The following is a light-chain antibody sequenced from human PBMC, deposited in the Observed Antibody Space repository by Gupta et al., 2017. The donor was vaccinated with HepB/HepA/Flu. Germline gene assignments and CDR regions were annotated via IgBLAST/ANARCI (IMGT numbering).Light chain of an antibody. V-gene: IGLV1-51*02. CDR3: GTGYSSRSQVV. Sequence: QSVLTQPHSLSAAPGQRVTISCSGNSFNNEKNFVYWFQQLPRTAPKLLINKNNGRPSGIPDRFSGSKYGTSATLGIAGLQTGDEADYYCGTGYSSRSQVVIGGGTKVTVL. CDR2: KNN. CDR1: SFNNEKNF. J-gene: IGLJ2*01.